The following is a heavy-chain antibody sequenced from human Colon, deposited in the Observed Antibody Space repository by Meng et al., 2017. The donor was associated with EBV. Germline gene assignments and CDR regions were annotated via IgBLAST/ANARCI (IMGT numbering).Heavy chain of an antibody. Sequence: QVQLQESGPGLVKPSETLSLTCAVSDGSLSSTNWWSWVRQPPGKGLEWIGQIDYRENPYYSPSLRSRVTISVDKSKNQVSLNLNSVTAADTAIYYCTRHTAYSQGYWGQGTLVTVSS. J-gene: IGHJ4*02. CDR1: DGSLSSTNW. V-gene: IGHV4-4*02. CDR2: IDYRENP. D-gene: IGHD4-11*01. CDR3: TRHTAYSQGY.